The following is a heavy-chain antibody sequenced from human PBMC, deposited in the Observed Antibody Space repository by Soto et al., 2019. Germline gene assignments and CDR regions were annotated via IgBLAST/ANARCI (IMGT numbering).Heavy chain of an antibody. V-gene: IGHV1-18*01. CDR1: GYTFTSYG. CDR2: ISAYNGNT. D-gene: IGHD3-3*01. Sequence: GASVKVSCKASGYTFTSYGISWVRQAPGQGLEWMGWISAYNGNTNYAQKLQGRVTMTTDTSTSTAYMELRSLRSDDTAVYYCARVRYRGYDFWRGPTAYWGQGTLVTVSS. J-gene: IGHJ4*02. CDR3: ARVRYRGYDFWRGPTAY.